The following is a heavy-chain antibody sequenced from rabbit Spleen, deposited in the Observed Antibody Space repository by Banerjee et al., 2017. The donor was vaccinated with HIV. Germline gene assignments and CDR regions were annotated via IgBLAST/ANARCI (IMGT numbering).Heavy chain of an antibody. CDR1: GVSFSSSSY. D-gene: IGHD4-1*01. V-gene: IGHV1S40*01. CDR3: ARVSETSGWGEDL. CDR2: IDTGSSGFT. Sequence: QSLEESGGDLVKPGASLTLTCTASGVSFSSSSYMCWVRQAPGKGLEWIACIDTGSSGFTYFATWAKGRFTCSKTSSTTVTLQMTSLTAADTATYFCARVSETSGWGEDLWGQGTLVTVS. J-gene: IGHJ3*01.